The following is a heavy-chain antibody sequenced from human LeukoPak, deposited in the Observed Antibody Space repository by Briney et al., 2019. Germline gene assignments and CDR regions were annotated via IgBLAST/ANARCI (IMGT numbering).Heavy chain of an antibody. V-gene: IGHV3-53*01. CDR3: AGGSSWPGLSY. D-gene: IGHD6-13*01. J-gene: IGHJ4*02. CDR2: IYTAGSR. Sequence: PGGSLRLSCAASRFTVSGHYLSSVRQATREGLEWVSVIYTAGSRSYADSVKGRITTSRDNSKNTLYLQMNSLRAEDTAVYFCAGGSSWPGLSYWGQGTLLTVSS. CDR1: RFTVSGHY.